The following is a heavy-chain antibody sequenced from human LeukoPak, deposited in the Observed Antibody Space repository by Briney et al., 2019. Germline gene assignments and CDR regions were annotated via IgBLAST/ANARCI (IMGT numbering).Heavy chain of an antibody. CDR2: IHTSGST. CDR1: GGSISSYY. CDR3: ATRHIVGATSWFDP. V-gene: IGHV4-4*09. Sequence: SETLSLTCTVSGGSISSYYWSWIRQPPGKGLEWIGYIHTSGSTNYNPSLKSRVTISVDTSKNQFSLKLSSVTAADTAVYYCATRHIVGATSWFDPWGQGTLVTVSS. J-gene: IGHJ5*02. D-gene: IGHD1-26*01.